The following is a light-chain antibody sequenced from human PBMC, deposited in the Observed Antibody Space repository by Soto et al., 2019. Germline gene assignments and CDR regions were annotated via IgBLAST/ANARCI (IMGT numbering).Light chain of an antibody. CDR3: QQRSNWPPT. CDR1: QSVSKY. J-gene: IGKJ4*01. CDR2: DAS. Sequence: EIVLTQSPATLSLSPGEGATLSCRASQSVSKYLVWYQQKPGQAPRLLIYDASNRATGIPGRFSGSGSGTDFTLTISSLEPEDFAIYYCQQRSNWPPTFGGGTKVEIK. V-gene: IGKV3-11*01.